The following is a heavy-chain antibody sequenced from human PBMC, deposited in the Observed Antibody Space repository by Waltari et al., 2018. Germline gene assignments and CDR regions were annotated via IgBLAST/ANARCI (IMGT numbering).Heavy chain of an antibody. J-gene: IGHJ3*01. Sequence: QVQLVESGGGAVQPGGSLRLSCVASGFTFINHGMHWVRQAPGKGLEWVELIRDDGSHKYYVDSVKGRFTISRDGSRSTLALQMNSLRPEDTAVYHWATDLGELSYACGTWGQGTSVTVSS. CDR1: GFTFINHG. CDR3: ATDLGELSYACGT. CDR2: IRDDGSHK. V-gene: IGHV3-30*02. D-gene: IGHD3-16*02.